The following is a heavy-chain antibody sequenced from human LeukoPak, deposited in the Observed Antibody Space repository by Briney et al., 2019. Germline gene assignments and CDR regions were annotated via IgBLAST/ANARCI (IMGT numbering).Heavy chain of an antibody. CDR1: GGTFISYA. CDR2: IIPIFGTA. Sequence: SVKVSCKASGGTFISYAISWVRQAPGQGLEWMGGIIPIFGTANYAQKFQGRVTITADESTSTAYMELSSLRSEDTAVYYCAGYCTNGVCYTWFDPWGQGTLVTVSS. CDR3: AGYCTNGVCYTWFDP. J-gene: IGHJ5*02. D-gene: IGHD2-8*01. V-gene: IGHV1-69*13.